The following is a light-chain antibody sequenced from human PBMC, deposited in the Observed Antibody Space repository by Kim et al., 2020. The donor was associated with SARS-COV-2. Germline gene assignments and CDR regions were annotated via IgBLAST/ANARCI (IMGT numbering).Light chain of an antibody. V-gene: IGKV3-15*01. CDR2: AAA. J-gene: IGKJ1*01. CDR3: QQYYGWPRT. Sequence: LSPRPTSTPPCRASRSVGYTCAWYQQKPGQAPRLLIYAAATRANGIPARFGGSGSGAQFTLTVSSLQSEDFAIYYCQQYYGWPRTFGQGTKVEIK. CDR1: RSVGYT.